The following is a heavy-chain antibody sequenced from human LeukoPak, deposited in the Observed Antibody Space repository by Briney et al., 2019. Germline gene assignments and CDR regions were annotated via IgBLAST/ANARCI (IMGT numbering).Heavy chain of an antibody. D-gene: IGHD6-13*01. CDR2: ISSSSSYI. J-gene: IGHJ6*03. CDR3: ARVGHSSSWYYYYYYMDV. Sequence: GGSLRLSCAASGFTFSSYSLNWVRKAPGKGLEWVSSISSSSSYIYYADSVKGRFTISRDNAKNSLYLQMNSLRAEDTAVYYCARVGHSSSWYYYYYYMDVWGKGTTVTISS. V-gene: IGHV3-21*01. CDR1: GFTFSSYS.